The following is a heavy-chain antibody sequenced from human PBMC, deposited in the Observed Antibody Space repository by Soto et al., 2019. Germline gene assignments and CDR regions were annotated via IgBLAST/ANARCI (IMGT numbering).Heavy chain of an antibody. Sequence: GGSLRLSCAASGFTFSSYGMHWVRQAPGKGLEWVAVIWYDGSNKYYNPSLKSRVTISVDTSKNLFSLNLSSVTAADTAVYFCARQGDVDTAIDFDYWSQGTLVTVSS. CDR2: IWYDGSNK. J-gene: IGHJ4*02. D-gene: IGHD5-18*01. V-gene: IGHV3-33*01. CDR3: ARQGDVDTAIDFDY. CDR1: GFTFSSYG.